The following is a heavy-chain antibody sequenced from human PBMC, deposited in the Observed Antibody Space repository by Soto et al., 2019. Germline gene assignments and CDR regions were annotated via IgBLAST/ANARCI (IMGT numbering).Heavy chain of an antibody. Sequence: PGGSLRLSCAVAGYTFGNHWMHWVRQAPGKGLEWVSRMNSDGSLINYADSVKGRFTVSRDNAKNTLYLQMNSLRVEDTAVYYCATAEVHYWGQGTMVTVYS. CDR1: GYTFGNHW. CDR3: ATAEVHY. D-gene: IGHD2-2*01. CDR2: MNSDGSLI. J-gene: IGHJ4*02. V-gene: IGHV3-74*01.